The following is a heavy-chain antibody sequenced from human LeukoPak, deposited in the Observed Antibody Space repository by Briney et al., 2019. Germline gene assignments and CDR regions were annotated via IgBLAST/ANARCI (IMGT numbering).Heavy chain of an antibody. V-gene: IGHV3-11*04. J-gene: IGHJ4*02. D-gene: IGHD2-15*01. Sequence: GSLRLSCAASGFTFSDYYMSWIRQAPGKGLEWVSYISSSDPTIYYADSVKGRFTISRDNAKNSLYLQMSSLRAEDTAVYYCARGGLGYCSGGSCYYFDYWGQGTLVTVSS. CDR1: GFTFSDYY. CDR2: ISSSDPTI. CDR3: ARGGLGYCSGGSCYYFDY.